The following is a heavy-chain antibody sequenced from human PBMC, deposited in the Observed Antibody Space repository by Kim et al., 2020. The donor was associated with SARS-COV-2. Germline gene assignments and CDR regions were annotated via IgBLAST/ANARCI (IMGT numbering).Heavy chain of an antibody. J-gene: IGHJ5*02. CDR3: ARGGFAAIAARLGNWWFDP. CDR2: INHSGST. CDR1: GGSFSGYY. Sequence: SETLSLTCAVYGGSFSGYYWSWIRQPPGKGLEWIGEINHSGSTNYNPSLKSRVTISVDTSKNQFSLKLSSVTAADTAVYYCARGGFAAIAARLGNWWFDPWGRGTLVTVSS. D-gene: IGHD6-6*01. V-gene: IGHV4-34*01.